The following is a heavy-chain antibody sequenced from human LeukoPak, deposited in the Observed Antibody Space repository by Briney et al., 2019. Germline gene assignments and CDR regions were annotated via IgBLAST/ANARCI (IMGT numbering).Heavy chain of an antibody. CDR3: ARAHYGEPPLI. D-gene: IGHD4-17*01. Sequence: SETLSLTCTVSGGSISSYYWSWIRQPAGKGLVWIGRIYTSGSTSYNPSLKSRVTMSVDTSKNQFSLKLSSVTAADTAVYYCARAHYGEPPLIWGQGTMVTVSS. V-gene: IGHV4-4*07. CDR2: IYTSGST. CDR1: GGSISSYY. J-gene: IGHJ3*02.